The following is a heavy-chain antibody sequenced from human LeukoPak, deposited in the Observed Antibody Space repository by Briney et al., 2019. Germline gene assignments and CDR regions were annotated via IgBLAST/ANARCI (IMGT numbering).Heavy chain of an antibody. D-gene: IGHD3-3*01. CDR3: ARDLPFTYDFWSGYYS. Sequence: ASVKVSCKASGGTFSSYAISWVRQAPGQGLEWMGWISAYNGNTNYAQKLQGRVTMTTDTSTSTAYMELRSLRSDDTAVYYCARDLPFTYDFWSGYYSWGQGTLVTVSS. V-gene: IGHV1-18*01. CDR2: ISAYNGNT. CDR1: GGTFSSYA. J-gene: IGHJ4*02.